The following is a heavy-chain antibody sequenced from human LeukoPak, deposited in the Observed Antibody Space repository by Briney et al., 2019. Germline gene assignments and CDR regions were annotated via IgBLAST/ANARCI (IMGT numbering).Heavy chain of an antibody. Sequence: RPGGSLRLSCAASGFTFSSYGMHWVRQAPGKGLEWVAYIQYDGSNEQYAHSVKGRFRISRDSSKNTLYLQMNSLRAEDTAVYYCANGQRDVGSGSYYFDTGAREPWSPSPQ. CDR1: GFTFSSYG. J-gene: IGHJ4*02. CDR3: ANGQRDVGSGSYYFDT. V-gene: IGHV3-30*02. CDR2: IQYDGSNE. D-gene: IGHD3-10*01.